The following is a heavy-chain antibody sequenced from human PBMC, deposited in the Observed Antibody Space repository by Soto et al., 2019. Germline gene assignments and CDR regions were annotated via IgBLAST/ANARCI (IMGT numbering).Heavy chain of an antibody. Sequence: GGSLRPSYPASGYTFSSCGMHWLRQAPGKGLEWVAVITYDGSNKNYVDSVKGRFTISRDNAKNTVYLQMASLRAEDTAVYYCARDGVASGLYFDNWGQGTPVTVSS. D-gene: IGHD3-3*01. V-gene: IGHV3-30-3*01. CDR3: ARDGVASGLYFDN. CDR2: ITYDGSNK. CDR1: GYTFSSCG. J-gene: IGHJ4*02.